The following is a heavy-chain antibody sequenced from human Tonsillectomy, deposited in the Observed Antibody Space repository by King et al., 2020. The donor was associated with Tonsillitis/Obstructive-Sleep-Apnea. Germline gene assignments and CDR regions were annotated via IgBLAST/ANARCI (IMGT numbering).Heavy chain of an antibody. CDR3: ALKGGERTYYYYGMDV. D-gene: IGHD3-16*01. J-gene: IGHJ6*02. CDR2: IIPNLGKA. V-gene: IGHV1-69*10. CDR1: GGTFSNHA. Sequence: QLVQSGAEVKKPGSSVKVSCKASGGTFSNHAISWVRQAPGQGLEWLGGIIPNLGKAHYAHKFQDRLTVTADKSTSTAYMELSSLRSGDTAVYYCALKGGERTYYYYGMDVWGQGTTVTVSS.